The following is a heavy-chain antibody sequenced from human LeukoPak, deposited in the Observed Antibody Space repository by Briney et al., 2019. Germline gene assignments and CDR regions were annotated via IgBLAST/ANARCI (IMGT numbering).Heavy chain of an antibody. CDR1: GFTFSSFG. Sequence: GRSLRLSCAASGFTFSSFGMHWVRQAPGKGLEWVAVISYDGSTKYYADSVKGRFTISRDSSKNTLYLQMNSLRDEDTAVYYCAKREVRGTYLYYFDYWGQRTLVTVSS. D-gene: IGHD3-16*01. CDR3: AKREVRGTYLYYFDY. CDR2: ISYDGSTK. J-gene: IGHJ4*02. V-gene: IGHV3-30*18.